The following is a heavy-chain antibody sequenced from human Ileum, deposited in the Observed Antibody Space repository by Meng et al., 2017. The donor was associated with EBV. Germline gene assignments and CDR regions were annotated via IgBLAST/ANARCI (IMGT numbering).Heavy chain of an antibody. J-gene: IGHJ4*02. Sequence: LQSLGHGRGNSQAHMPLTGTCSGGSISSYYWIWIRQPPGKGLEWIGYIYYSGSTNYNPSLKSRVTISVDTSKNQFSLNLSSVTAADTAVYYCARGGWSLDYWGQGTLVTVSS. CDR3: ARGGWSLDY. V-gene: IGHV4-59*08. CDR2: IYYSGST. CDR1: GGSISSYY. D-gene: IGHD2-15*01.